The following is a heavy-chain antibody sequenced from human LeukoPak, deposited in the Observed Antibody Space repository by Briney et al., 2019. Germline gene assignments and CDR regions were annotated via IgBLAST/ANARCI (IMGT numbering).Heavy chain of an antibody. CDR1: GYTFTSYG. CDR2: ISAYNGNT. Sequence: GASVKVSCKASGYTFTSYGISWVRQAPGQGLEWMGWISAYNGNTNYAQKLQGRVTMTTDTSTSTAYMELRSLRSDDTAVYYCARESPYYYDSSGYDYWGQGTLVTVSS. CDR3: ARESPYYYDSSGYDY. V-gene: IGHV1-18*01. J-gene: IGHJ4*02. D-gene: IGHD3-22*01.